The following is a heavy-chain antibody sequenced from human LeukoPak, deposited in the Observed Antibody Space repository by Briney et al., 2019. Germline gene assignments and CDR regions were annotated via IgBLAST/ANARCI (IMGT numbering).Heavy chain of an antibody. CDR1: GYTFTGYY. CDR3: ARVLRLGSGSYYFGY. J-gene: IGHJ4*02. Sequence: ASVKVSCKASGYTFTGYYMHWERQAPGQGLEWMGWINPNSGNTGYAQKFQGRVTMTRNTSISTAYMELSSLRSEDTAVYYCARVLRLGSGSYYFGYWGQGTLVTVSS. D-gene: IGHD3-10*01. CDR2: INPNSGNT. V-gene: IGHV1-8*02.